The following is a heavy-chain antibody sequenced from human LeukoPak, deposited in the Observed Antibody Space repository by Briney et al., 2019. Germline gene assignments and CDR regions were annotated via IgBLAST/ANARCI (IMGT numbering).Heavy chain of an antibody. CDR3: AKDPLLPEDYYDSSGFEIGDY. V-gene: IGHV3-23*01. Sequence: GGSLRLSCAASGFTFSSYGMSWVRQAPGKGLEWVSAISGSGGSTYYADSVKGRFTISRDNSKNTLYLQMNSLRAEDTAVYYCAKDPLLPEDYYDSSGFEIGDYWGQGTLVTVSS. CDR1: GFTFSSYG. J-gene: IGHJ4*02. CDR2: ISGSGGST. D-gene: IGHD3-22*01.